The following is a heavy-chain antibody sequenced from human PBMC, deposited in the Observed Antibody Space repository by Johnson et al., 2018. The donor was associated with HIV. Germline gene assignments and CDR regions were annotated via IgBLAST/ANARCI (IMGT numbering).Heavy chain of an antibody. CDR3: ARDAWVYAFDI. CDR2: ISGSGGSL. V-gene: IGHV3-48*03. D-gene: IGHD3-16*01. J-gene: IGHJ3*02. CDR1: GFTFDDYA. Sequence: VQLVESGGGLVQPGRSLRLSCAASGFTFDDYAMHWVRQAPGKGLEWVSAISGSGGSLYYADSVKGRFTISRDNAKNSLYLQMNSLRAEDTAVYYCARDAWVYAFDIWGQGTMVTVSS.